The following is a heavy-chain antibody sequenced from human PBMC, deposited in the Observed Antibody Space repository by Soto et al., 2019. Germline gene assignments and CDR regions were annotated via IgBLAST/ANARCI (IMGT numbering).Heavy chain of an antibody. CDR1: GYTFSNYG. Sequence: ASVKVSCKASGYTFSNYGISWVRQAPGQGLEWLGWISAYSGDTNFAQRFQGRVTMTTDTSTSTAYMELRSLTSDDTALYYCARDVVAITTGGPDYWGQGTLVTV. CDR3: ARDVVAITTGGPDY. J-gene: IGHJ4*02. D-gene: IGHD3-22*01. V-gene: IGHV1-18*01. CDR2: ISAYSGDT.